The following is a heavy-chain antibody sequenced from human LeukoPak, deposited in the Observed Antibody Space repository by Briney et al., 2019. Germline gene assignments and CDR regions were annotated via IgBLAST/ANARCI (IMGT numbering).Heavy chain of an antibody. Sequence: GGSLRLSCAVSGFNFSRAAMYWVRQAPGKGLEWVGVISKDGSIKSYSDSVKGRFTISRDNSKNTLFLQMNSLRAEDTAVYYCAKDRRGYSGYDSPDYWGQGTLVTVSS. CDR2: ISKDGSIK. V-gene: IGHV3-30*04. J-gene: IGHJ4*02. CDR1: GFNFSRAA. CDR3: AKDRRGYSGYDSPDY. D-gene: IGHD5-12*01.